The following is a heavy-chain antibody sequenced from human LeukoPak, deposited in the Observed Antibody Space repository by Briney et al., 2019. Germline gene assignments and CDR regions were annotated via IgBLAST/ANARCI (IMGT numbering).Heavy chain of an antibody. J-gene: IGHJ3*02. V-gene: IGHV3-7*01. CDR2: IKQDGSVK. CDR1: GITFSDYW. CDR3: SLGDTFDI. D-gene: IGHD2-21*02. Sequence: GGSLRLSCAASGITFSDYWMTWVRQAPGKGLEWVANIKQDGSVKQYLGSVKGRLTISRGNAKNSLYLEMNSLRAEDTAVYYCSLGDTFDIWGRGTMVTVSS.